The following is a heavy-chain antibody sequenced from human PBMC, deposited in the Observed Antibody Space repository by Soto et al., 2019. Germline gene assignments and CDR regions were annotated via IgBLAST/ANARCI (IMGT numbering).Heavy chain of an antibody. CDR3: AKDVEKNYAHAGDAFDI. D-gene: IGHD1-7*01. Sequence: QVQLVESGGGVVQPGRSLRLSCAASGFTFSSYGMHWVRQAPGKGLEWVAVISYDGSNKYYADSVKGRFTISRDNSKNTLYLQMNSLRAEDTAMYYCAKDVEKNYAHAGDAFDIWGQGTMVTVSS. J-gene: IGHJ3*02. V-gene: IGHV3-30*18. CDR1: GFTFSSYG. CDR2: ISYDGSNK.